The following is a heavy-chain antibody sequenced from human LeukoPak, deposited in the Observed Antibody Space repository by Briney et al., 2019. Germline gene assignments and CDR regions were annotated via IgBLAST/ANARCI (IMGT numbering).Heavy chain of an antibody. V-gene: IGHV3-66*02. D-gene: IGHD2-2*02. CDR1: GFTVSSNY. J-gene: IGHJ6*04. Sequence: GGSLRLSCAASGFTVSSNYMSWVRQAPGKGLEWVSVIYSGGSTYYADSVKGRFTISRDNSKNTLYLQMNSLRAEDTAVYYCAACSSTSCYTGGLFLDVWGKGTTVTVSS. CDR3: AACSSTSCYTGGLFLDV. CDR2: IYSGGST.